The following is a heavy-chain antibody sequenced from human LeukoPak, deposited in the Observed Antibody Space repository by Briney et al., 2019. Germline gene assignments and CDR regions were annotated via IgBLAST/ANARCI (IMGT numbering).Heavy chain of an antibody. V-gene: IGHV4-34*01. D-gene: IGHD3-10*01. CDR2: INHSGST. Sequence: SETLSLTCAVYGGSFSGYYWSWIRQPPGKGLEWIGEINHSGSTNYNPSLKSRVTISVDTSKNQFSLKQSSVTAADTAVYYCARVLITMVRGVPEDAFDIWGQGTMVTVSS. J-gene: IGHJ3*02. CDR1: GGSFSGYY. CDR3: ARVLITMVRGVPEDAFDI.